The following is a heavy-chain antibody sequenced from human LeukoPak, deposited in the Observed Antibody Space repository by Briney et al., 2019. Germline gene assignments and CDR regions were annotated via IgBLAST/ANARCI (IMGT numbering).Heavy chain of an antibody. CDR2: IIPILGIA. D-gene: IGHD2-15*01. CDR3: ARLVVAATSRDY. CDR1: GGTFSSYA. J-gene: IGHJ4*02. V-gene: IGHV1-69*04. Sequence: GASVEVSCKASGGTFSSYAISWVRQAPGQGLEWMGRIIPILGIANYAQKFQGRVTITADKSTSTAYMELSSLRSEDTAVYYCARLVVAATSRDYWGQGTLVTVSS.